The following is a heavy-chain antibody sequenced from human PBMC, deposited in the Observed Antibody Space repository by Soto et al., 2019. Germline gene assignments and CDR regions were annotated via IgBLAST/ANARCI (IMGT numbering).Heavy chain of an antibody. D-gene: IGHD3-10*01. V-gene: IGHV3-23*01. CDR2: VSAGGDMT. Sequence: VQLLESGGHLVQPGGSLRLSCAASGFTFSSYAMSWVRQAPGKGLEWVSSVSAGGDMTYYSDSVKGRFTISRDNSSNALFLQMNTLRIEDTALYYCARGDRGGSGSPASYYYSGLDVWGQGTTVTVS. J-gene: IGHJ6*02. CDR3: ARGDRGGSGSPASYYYSGLDV. CDR1: GFTFSSYA.